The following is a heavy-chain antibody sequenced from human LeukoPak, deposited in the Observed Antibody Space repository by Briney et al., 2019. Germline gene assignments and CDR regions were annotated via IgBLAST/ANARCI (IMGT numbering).Heavy chain of an antibody. J-gene: IGHJ6*03. CDR1: GFTFSSYA. V-gene: IGHV3-23*01. CDR2: FSGSGGTT. D-gene: IGHD2-8*01. Sequence: GGSLRLSCAASGFTFSSYAMNWVRQAPGRGLEWVSGFSGSGGTTYYADSVKGRFTISRDNSENTLYLQMNSLRAEDTAVYYCANGNRCTSPNCLGYYYFYMDVWGKGTTVTVSS. CDR3: ANGNRCTSPNCLGYYYFYMDV.